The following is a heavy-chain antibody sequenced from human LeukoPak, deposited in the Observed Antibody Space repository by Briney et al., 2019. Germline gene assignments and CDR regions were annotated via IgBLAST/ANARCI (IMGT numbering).Heavy chain of an antibody. D-gene: IGHD3-22*01. CDR2: ISGSGGST. V-gene: IGHV3-23*01. Sequence: GGSLRLSCAASGFTFSSYAMSWVRQAPGKGLEWVSAISGSGGSTYYADSLKGRFTISRDNSKNTLYLQMNSLRAEDTAVYYCAKTYYDSSGYYEDYWGQGTLVTVSS. CDR1: GFTFSSYA. CDR3: AKTYYDSSGYYEDY. J-gene: IGHJ4*02.